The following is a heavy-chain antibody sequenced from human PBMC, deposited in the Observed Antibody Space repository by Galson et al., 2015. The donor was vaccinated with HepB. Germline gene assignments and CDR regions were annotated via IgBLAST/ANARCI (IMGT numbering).Heavy chain of an antibody. D-gene: IGHD4/OR15-4a*01. CDR2: ISANSGNT. V-gene: IGHV1-18*04. Sequence: SVKVSCKASGYTFTTNGISWVRQAPEQGLEWMGWISANSGNTKYAQNFQERVTLTRDTSTSTVYLELRSLRSDDTAAYYCARDRDYRFDYWGQGTLVTVSS. J-gene: IGHJ4*02. CDR1: GYTFTTNG. CDR3: ARDRDYRFDY.